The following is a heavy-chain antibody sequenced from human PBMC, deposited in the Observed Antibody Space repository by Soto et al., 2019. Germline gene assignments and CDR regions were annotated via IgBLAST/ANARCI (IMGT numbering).Heavy chain of an antibody. D-gene: IGHD3-16*01. J-gene: IGHJ4*02. CDR1: GGSLRYYY. CDR3: ATGHDYSWTI. CDR2: IHYSGST. Sequence: QVHLQQWGAGLLKPSETLSLTCAVYGGSLRYYYGSWIRQPPGKGPEWIGEIHYSGSTKYNPSLKSRVTIAVDTSKSQFSLKLSSVTAADTAMSYCATGHDYSWTIGGQGTLVTVSS. V-gene: IGHV4-34*01.